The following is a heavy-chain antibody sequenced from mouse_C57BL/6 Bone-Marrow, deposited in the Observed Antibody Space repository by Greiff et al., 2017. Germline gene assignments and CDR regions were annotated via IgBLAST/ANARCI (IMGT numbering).Heavy chain of an antibody. CDR3: ARPTPYAMDY. V-gene: IGHV1-81*01. Sequence: VQLPQSGAELARPGASVKLSCMASGYTFTSYGLSWVKQRTGQGLEWIGEIYPRRGNTYYNEKFKGKATLTADKSSSTAYMELRSLTSEDSAVYFCARPTPYAMDYWGQGTSVTVSS. J-gene: IGHJ4*01. CDR1: GYTFTSYG. CDR2: IYPRRGNT.